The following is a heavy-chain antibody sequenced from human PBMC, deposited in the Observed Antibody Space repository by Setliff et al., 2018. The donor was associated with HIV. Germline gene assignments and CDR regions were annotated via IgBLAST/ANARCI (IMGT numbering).Heavy chain of an antibody. V-gene: IGHV4-59*06. Sequence: SETLSLTCTVSAGSISSDYWSWIRQHPGKGLEWIGYIYYSGSTYYSPSLKSRVTISEDTSKNQFSLEMRSVTAADTAVYYCATSPAGEILGSRPFYFDYWCQGTLVTVSS. D-gene: IGHD3-10*01. J-gene: IGHJ4*02. CDR3: ATSPAGEILGSRPFYFDY. CDR2: IYYSGST. CDR1: AGSISSDY.